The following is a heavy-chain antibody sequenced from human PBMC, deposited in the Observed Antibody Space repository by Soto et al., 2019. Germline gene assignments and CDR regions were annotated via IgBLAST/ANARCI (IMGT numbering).Heavy chain of an antibody. Sequence: QVQLQESGPGLVKPSETLSLLCFVSGEAVGSGQSYWNWIRQAPGKGLEWIGHTSVTGAMKYSASLKGGVPMSVDTSTSQIALTLTSVTAADSATYFCARRRADSAGSSLGRRMDVWGQGTTVTVAS. CDR2: TSVTGAM. D-gene: IGHD3-10*01. J-gene: IGHJ6*02. CDR3: ARRRADSAGSSLGRRMDV. V-gene: IGHV4-61*01. CDR1: GEAVGSGQSY.